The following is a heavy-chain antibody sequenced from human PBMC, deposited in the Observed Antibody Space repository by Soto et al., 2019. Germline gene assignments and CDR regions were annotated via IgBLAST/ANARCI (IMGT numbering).Heavy chain of an antibody. V-gene: IGHV5-10-1*01. CDR1: GYSFISYW. D-gene: IGHD6-6*01. CDR2: IDPVDSYT. CDR3: ARHGYSSSGSYFDY. Sequence: GASLKISCKGSGYSFISYWITWVRQMPGKGLEWMGRIDPVDSYTNYSPSFQGHVTISADKSINTAYLQWSSLKASDTAIYYCARHGYSSSGSYFDYWGQGTLVTVSS. J-gene: IGHJ4*02.